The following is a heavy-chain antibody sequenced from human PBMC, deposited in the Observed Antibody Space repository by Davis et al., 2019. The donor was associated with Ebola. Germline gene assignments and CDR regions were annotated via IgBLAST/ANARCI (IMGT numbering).Heavy chain of an antibody. CDR2: ISDDGTNK. Sequence: GGSLRLSCAGSGFTFTKCAMHWVRQSPGKGLEWVAVISDDGTNKNYADSVNGRFTISRDNSKDTLYLQMNSLRGEDTAVYYCARGEGLLWFGSYYYGMDVWGQGTTVTVSS. J-gene: IGHJ6*02. V-gene: IGHV3-30-3*01. D-gene: IGHD3-10*01. CDR3: ARGEGLLWFGSYYYGMDV. CDR1: GFTFTKCA.